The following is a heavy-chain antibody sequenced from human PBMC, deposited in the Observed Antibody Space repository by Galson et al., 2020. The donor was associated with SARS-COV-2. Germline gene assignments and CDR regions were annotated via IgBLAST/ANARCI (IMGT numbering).Heavy chain of an antibody. CDR3: ARVGIAAAGLDFDY. D-gene: IGHD6-13*01. CDR2: IKQDGSEK. CDR1: GFTFSSYW. V-gene: IGHV3-7*03. J-gene: IGHJ4*02. Sequence: GGSLRLSCAASGFTFSSYWMSWVRQAPGKGLEWVANIKQDGSEKYYVDSVKGRFTISRDNAKNSLYLQMNSLRAEDTAVYYCARVGIAAAGLDFDYWGQGTLVTVSS.